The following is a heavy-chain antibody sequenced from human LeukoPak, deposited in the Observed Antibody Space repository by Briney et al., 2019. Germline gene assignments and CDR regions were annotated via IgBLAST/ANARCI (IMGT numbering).Heavy chain of an antibody. CDR3: AREGEYQGEPGSFDY. CDR1: GFTFSSYW. CDR2: INSDGSST. Sequence: GGSLRPSCAASGFTFSSYWMHWVRQAPGKGLVWVSRINSDGSSTSYADSVKGRFTISRDNAKNTLYLQMNSLRAEDTAVYYCAREGEYQGEPGSFDYWGQGTLVTVSS. V-gene: IGHV3-74*01. J-gene: IGHJ4*02. D-gene: IGHD2/OR15-2a*01.